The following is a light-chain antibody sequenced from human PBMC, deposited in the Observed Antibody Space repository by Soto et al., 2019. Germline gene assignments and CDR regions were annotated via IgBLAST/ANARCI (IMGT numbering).Light chain of an antibody. CDR3: QQYGSSFPWT. CDR1: QSVSSSY. V-gene: IGKV3-20*01. Sequence: EIVLTQSPGTLSLSPGERATLSCRASQSVSSSYLAWYQQKPGQAPRLLIYGASSRATGIPDRFSGSGSGTDFSVTISRLEPEDLAVYYWQQYGSSFPWTFGEGTKVEIK. J-gene: IGKJ1*01. CDR2: GAS.